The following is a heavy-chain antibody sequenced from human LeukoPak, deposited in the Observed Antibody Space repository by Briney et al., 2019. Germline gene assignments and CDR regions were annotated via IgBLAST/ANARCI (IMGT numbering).Heavy chain of an antibody. D-gene: IGHD6-13*01. CDR1: GFTFSSYA. CDR2: ISGSGGST. V-gene: IGHV3-23*01. CDR3: AKDHLKQQLVRRDAFDI. J-gene: IGHJ3*02. Sequence: GGSLRLSCAASGFTFSSYAMSWVRQAPGKGLEWVSAISGSGGSTYYADSVKGRFTISRDNSKNTLYLQMNSLRAEDTAVYYCAKDHLKQQLVRRDAFDIWGQGTMVTVSS.